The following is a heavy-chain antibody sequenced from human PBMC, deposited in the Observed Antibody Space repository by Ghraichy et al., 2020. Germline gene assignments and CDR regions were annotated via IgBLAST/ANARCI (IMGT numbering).Heavy chain of an antibody. CDR2: ISTSSTTI. V-gene: IGHV3-48*02. J-gene: IGHJ4*02. D-gene: IGHD2-15*01. Sequence: GGSLRLSCAASGFTFSRYTMNWVRQAPGKGLEWISYISTSSTTIYYADSVKGRFTISGDNANNSVYLQMNSLTDEDTAVYYCARGASQGYCDGGNCDPYFDFWGQGTLVTVSS. CDR3: ARGASQGYCDGGNCDPYFDF. CDR1: GFTFSRYT.